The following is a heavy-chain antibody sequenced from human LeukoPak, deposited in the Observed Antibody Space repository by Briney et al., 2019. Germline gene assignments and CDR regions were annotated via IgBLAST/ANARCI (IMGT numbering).Heavy chain of an antibody. CDR1: GGSISSSNW. CDR3: ARSAYSGSYGFDY. CDR2: IYHSGST. Sequence: SETLSLTCAVSGGSISSSNWRSWVRQPPGKGLEWIGEIYHSGSTNYNPSLKSRVTISVDKSKNQFSLKLSSVTAADTAVYYCARSAYSGSYGFDYWGQGTLVTVSS. D-gene: IGHD1-26*01. V-gene: IGHV4-4*02. J-gene: IGHJ4*02.